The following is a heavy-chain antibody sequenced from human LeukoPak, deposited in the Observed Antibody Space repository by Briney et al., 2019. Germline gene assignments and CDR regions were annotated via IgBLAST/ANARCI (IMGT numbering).Heavy chain of an antibody. CDR2: INPNSGGT. D-gene: IGHD5-18*01. Sequence: ASVKVSCKAFGYTFTGYFMHWVRQAPGQGLEWMGWINPNSGGTNYAQKFQGRVTMTRDTSISTAYMELRSLRSDDTAMYYCARDRMDTGTYFDYWGQGTLVTVSP. J-gene: IGHJ4*02. CDR1: GYTFTGYF. CDR3: ARDRMDTGTYFDY. V-gene: IGHV1-2*02.